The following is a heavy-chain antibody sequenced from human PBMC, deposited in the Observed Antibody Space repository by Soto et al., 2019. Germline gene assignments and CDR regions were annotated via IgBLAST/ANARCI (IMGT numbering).Heavy chain of an antibody. D-gene: IGHD2-2*01. Sequence: GGSLRLSCAASGFTFSSYSMNWVRQAPGKGLEWVSSISSSSSYIYYADSVKGRFTISRDNAKNSLYLQMNSLRAEDTAVYYCARVEEPAAMFLMYYYYYMDVWGKGTTVTVSS. V-gene: IGHV3-21*01. CDR2: ISSSSSYI. J-gene: IGHJ6*03. CDR1: GFTFSSYS. CDR3: ARVEEPAAMFLMYYYYYMDV.